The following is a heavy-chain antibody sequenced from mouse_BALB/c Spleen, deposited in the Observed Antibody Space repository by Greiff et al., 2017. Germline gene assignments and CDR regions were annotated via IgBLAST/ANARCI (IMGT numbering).Heavy chain of an antibody. J-gene: IGHJ3*01. Sequence: VQLQQSAAELARPGASVKMSCKASGYTFTSYTMHWVKQRPGQGLEWIGYINPSSGYTEYNQKFKDKTTLTADKSSSTAYMQLSSLTSEDSAVYYCARGKTNWSWFAYWGQGTLVTVSA. CDR2: INPSSGYT. CDR3: ARGKTNWSWFAY. D-gene: IGHD4-1*01. V-gene: IGHV1-4*02. CDR1: GYTFTSYT.